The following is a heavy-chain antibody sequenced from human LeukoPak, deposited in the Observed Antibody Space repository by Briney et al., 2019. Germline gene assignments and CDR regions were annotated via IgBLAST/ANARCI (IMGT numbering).Heavy chain of an antibody. CDR2: IYGSDTT. Sequence: SETLSLTCTVSGASMSNHFWSWIRQPPGKGLEWIGYIYGSDTTNYNPSLKSRVTMSVDTSENQFSLKLSSVTAADTAVYYCARENYDSSGYYYNWFDPWGQGTLVTVSS. J-gene: IGHJ5*02. D-gene: IGHD3-22*01. V-gene: IGHV4-59*11. CDR3: ARENYDSSGYYYNWFDP. CDR1: GASMSNHF.